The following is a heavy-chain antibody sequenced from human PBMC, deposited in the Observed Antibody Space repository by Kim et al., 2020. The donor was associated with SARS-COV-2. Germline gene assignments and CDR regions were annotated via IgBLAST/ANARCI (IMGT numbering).Heavy chain of an antibody. J-gene: IGHJ4*02. D-gene: IGHD6-6*01. V-gene: IGHV3-7*03. Sequence: GGSLRLSCAASGFTFSTYWMTWVRQAPGKGLEWVANIKGDGSTKYYADSVRGRFTISRDNAKNSLCLQINSLRAEDTAVYYCARIGYSSSSLDYWGQGNLVTVSS. CDR3: ARIGYSSSSLDY. CDR1: GFTFSTYW. CDR2: IKGDGSTK.